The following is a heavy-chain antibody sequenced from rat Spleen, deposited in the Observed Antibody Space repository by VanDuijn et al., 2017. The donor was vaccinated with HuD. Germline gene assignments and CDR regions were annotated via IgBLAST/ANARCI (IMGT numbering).Heavy chain of an antibody. CDR1: GFTFSNYD. D-gene: IGHD1-6*01. CDR2: IIYDGSGT. V-gene: IGHV5S10*01. CDR3: ARHGYTTDYLNWFAY. Sequence: EVQLVESGGGLVQPGNSLKLSCAASGFTFSNYDMAWVRQAPKKGLEWVATIIYDGSGTYYRDSVKGRFTISRDNAKSTLYLQMDSLRSEDTATYYCARHGYTTDYLNWFAYWGQGTLVTVSS. J-gene: IGHJ3*01.